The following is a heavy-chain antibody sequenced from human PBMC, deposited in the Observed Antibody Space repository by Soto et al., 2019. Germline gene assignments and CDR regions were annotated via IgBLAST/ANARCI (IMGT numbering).Heavy chain of an antibody. Sequence: PGPPVKVSCKVSGYTLTELSMHWVRQAPGKGLEWMGGFDPEDGETIYAQKFQGRVTMTEDTSTDTAYMELSSLRSEDTAVYYCATAIRSSWWEDDYWGQGTLVTVSS. J-gene: IGHJ4*02. CDR3: ATAIRSSWWEDDY. V-gene: IGHV1-24*01. CDR1: GYTLTELS. D-gene: IGHD6-13*01. CDR2: FDPEDGET.